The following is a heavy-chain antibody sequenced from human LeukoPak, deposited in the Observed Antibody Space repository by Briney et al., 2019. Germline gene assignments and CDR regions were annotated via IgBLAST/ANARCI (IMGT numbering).Heavy chain of an antibody. CDR3: ARSRATTAGDYFDY. J-gene: IGHJ4*02. CDR1: GFTFDDYG. V-gene: IGHV3-20*04. CDR2: INWNGGST. Sequence: GGSLRLSCAASGFTFDDYGMSWVLQAPGKGLEWVSGINWNGGSTGYADSVKGRFTISRDNAKNSLYLQMNSLRAEDTALYYCARSRATTAGDYFDYWGQGTLVTVSS. D-gene: IGHD1-26*01.